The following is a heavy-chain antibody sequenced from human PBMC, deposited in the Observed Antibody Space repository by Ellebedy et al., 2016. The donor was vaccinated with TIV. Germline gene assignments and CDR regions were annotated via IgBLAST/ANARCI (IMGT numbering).Heavy chain of an antibody. J-gene: IGHJ4*02. CDR1: GGSISSSSYY. Sequence: SETLSLXXTVSGGSISSSSYYWGWIRQPPGKGLEWIGSIYYSGSTYYNPSLKSRVTISVDTSKNQFSLKLSSVTAADTAVYYCARARKLPGIAAAGFDYWGQGTLVTVSS. CDR3: ARARKLPGIAAAGFDY. D-gene: IGHD6-13*01. CDR2: IYYSGST. V-gene: IGHV4-39*07.